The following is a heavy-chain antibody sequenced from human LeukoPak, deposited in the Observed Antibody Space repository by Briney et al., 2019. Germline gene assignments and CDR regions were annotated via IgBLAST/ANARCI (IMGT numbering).Heavy chain of an antibody. CDR2: ISYDGSNK. Sequence: PGGSLRLSCAASGFTFSAYGMHWVRQAPGKGLEWVAVISYDGSNKYYADSVKGRFTISRDNSKNTLYLQMNSPRAEDTAVYYCARDVLTYGSYFDYWGQGTLVTVSS. J-gene: IGHJ4*02. CDR1: GFTFSAYG. CDR3: ARDVLTYGSYFDY. D-gene: IGHD3-10*01. V-gene: IGHV3-30*19.